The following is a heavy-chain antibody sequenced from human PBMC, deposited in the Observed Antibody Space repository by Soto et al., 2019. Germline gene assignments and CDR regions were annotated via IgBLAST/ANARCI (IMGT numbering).Heavy chain of an antibody. CDR3: AGGTLWFGEFSQFDT. Sequence: QVHLVQSGAEVMKPGASVKVSCRAAGRAFSTTYIHWVRQAPGQGLEWMGIINPSGGSRRYSQTFQCRVTMTGDTSTVYMALSSLTFEDTAVYYCAGGTLWFGEFSQFDTWGQGTLVTVSS. V-gene: IGHV1-46*01. J-gene: IGHJ5*02. D-gene: IGHD3-10*01. CDR1: GRAFSTTY. CDR2: INPSGGSR.